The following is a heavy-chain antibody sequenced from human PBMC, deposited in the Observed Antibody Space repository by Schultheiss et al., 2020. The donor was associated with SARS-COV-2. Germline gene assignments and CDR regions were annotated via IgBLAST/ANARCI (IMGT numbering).Heavy chain of an antibody. CDR3: ARATIWSGYYYYYYYMDV. V-gene: IGHV4-34*01. CDR1: GGSFSGYY. J-gene: IGHJ6*03. D-gene: IGHD3-3*01. Sequence: SETLSLTCAVYGGSFSGYYWSWIRQPPGKGLEWIGEINHSGSTNYNPSLKSRVTISVDTSKNQFSLKLSSVTAADTAVYYCARATIWSGYYYYYYYMDVWGKGTTVTVSS. CDR2: INHSGST.